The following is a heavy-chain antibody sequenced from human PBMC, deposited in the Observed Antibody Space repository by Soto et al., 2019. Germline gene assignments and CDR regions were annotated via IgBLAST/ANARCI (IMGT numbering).Heavy chain of an antibody. CDR3: VEGAARRGYYYYGMDV. J-gene: IGHJ6*02. D-gene: IGHD6-6*01. CDR2: IIPIFGTA. CDR1: GGTFSSYA. V-gene: IGHV1-69*13. Sequence: GASVKVSCKASGGTFSSYAISWVRQAPGQGLEWMGGIIPIFGTANYAQKFQGRVTITADEFTSTAYMELSSLRSEDTAVYYCVEGAARRGYYYYGMDVWGQGTTVTVSS.